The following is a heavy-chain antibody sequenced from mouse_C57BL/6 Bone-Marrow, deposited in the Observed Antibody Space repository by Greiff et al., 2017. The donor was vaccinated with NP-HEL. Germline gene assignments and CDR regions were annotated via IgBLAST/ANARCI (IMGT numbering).Heavy chain of an antibody. D-gene: IGHD1-1*01. CDR1: GFTFSDYG. Sequence: EVKVVESGGGLVKPGGSLKLSCAASGFTFSDYGMHWVRQAPEKGLEWVAYISSGSSTIYYVDTVKGRFTISRDNAKNTLFLQMTSLRSEDTAMYYCARHYYGSSYQAMDYWGQGTSVTVSS. CDR2: ISSGSSTI. J-gene: IGHJ4*01. V-gene: IGHV5-17*01. CDR3: ARHYYGSSYQAMDY.